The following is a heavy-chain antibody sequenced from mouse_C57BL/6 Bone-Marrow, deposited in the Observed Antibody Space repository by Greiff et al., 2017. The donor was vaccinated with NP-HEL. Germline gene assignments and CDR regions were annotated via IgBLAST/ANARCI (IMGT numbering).Heavy chain of an antibody. CDR3: ARHITTVVAPGAMDY. V-gene: IGHV5-12*01. J-gene: IGHJ4*01. D-gene: IGHD1-1*01. CDR2: ISNGGGST. CDR1: GFTFSDYY. Sequence: DVMLVESGGGLVQPGGSLKLSCAASGFTFSDYYMYWVRQTPEKRLEWVAYISNGGGSTYYPDTVKGRFTISRDNAKNTLYLQMSRLKSEDTAMYYCARHITTVVAPGAMDYWGQGTSVTVSS.